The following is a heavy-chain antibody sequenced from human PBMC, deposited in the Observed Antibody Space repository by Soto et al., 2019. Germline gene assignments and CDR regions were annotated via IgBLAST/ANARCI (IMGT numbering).Heavy chain of an antibody. CDR1: GYTFTSYG. D-gene: IGHD6-19*01. J-gene: IGHJ4*02. V-gene: IGHV1-8*02. CDR3: ARERTVAGNDY. CDR2: ISANSGNT. Sequence: GASVKVSCKASGYTFTSYGISWVRQAPGQGLEWMGWISANSGNTGYAQKFQGRVTMTRNTSISTAYMELSSLRSEDTAVYYCARERTVAGNDYWGQGTLVTVSS.